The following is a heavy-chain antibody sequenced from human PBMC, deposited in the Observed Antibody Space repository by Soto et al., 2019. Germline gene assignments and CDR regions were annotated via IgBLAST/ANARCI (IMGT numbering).Heavy chain of an antibody. Sequence: SETLSLTCAVYGGSFSGYYWSWIRQPPGKGLEWIGEINHSGSTNYNPSLKSWVTISVDTSKNQFSLKLSSVTAADTAVYYCACIRYSSGWYGKDYWGQGTLVTVSS. CDR2: INHSGST. J-gene: IGHJ4*02. CDR1: GGSFSGYY. V-gene: IGHV4-34*01. CDR3: ACIRYSSGWYGKDY. D-gene: IGHD6-19*01.